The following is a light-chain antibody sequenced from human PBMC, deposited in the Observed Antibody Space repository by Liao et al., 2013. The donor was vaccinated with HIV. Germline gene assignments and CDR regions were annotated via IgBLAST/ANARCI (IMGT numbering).Light chain of an antibody. CDR2: SDS. J-gene: IGLJ1*01. CDR3: QVWDSSSDHYV. V-gene: IGLV3-21*04. CDR1: NIGSTS. Sequence: SYELTQPPSVSLAPGETATITCGGSNIGSTSVHWYQQKPGQAPVLVIYSDSGRPSGIPERFSGSNFENTATLTISSVEAGDEADYYCQVWDSSSDHYVFGTGTKVTVL.